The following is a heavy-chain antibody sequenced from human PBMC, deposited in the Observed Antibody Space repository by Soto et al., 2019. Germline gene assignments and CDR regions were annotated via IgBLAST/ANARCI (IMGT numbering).Heavy chain of an antibody. D-gene: IGHD1-20*01. J-gene: IGHJ4*02. V-gene: IGHV3-64*01. CDR2: ISSNGGST. CDR1: GFTFSSYA. CDR3: ARDYNWNGDFDY. Sequence: PGGSLRLSCAASGFTFSSYAMHWVRQAPGKGLEYVSAISSNGGSTYYTNSVKGRFTISRDNSKNTLYLQMGSLRAEDMAVYYCARDYNWNGDFDYWGQGTLVTVSS.